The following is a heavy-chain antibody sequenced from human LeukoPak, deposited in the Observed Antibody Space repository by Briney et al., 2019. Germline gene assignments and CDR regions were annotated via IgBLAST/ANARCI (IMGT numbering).Heavy chain of an antibody. V-gene: IGHV3-21*04. J-gene: IGHJ4*02. CDR2: ITRDSIYT. D-gene: IGHD3-9*01. Sequence: GGSLRLSCAASGFTFSNYNMNWVRQTPGKGLEWVSSITRDSIYTFYADSVKGRFTISRDNAKNSLSLQMNSLRAEDTAVYYCAKEEKRYDILTGYPDYWGQGTLVTVSS. CDR1: GFTFSNYN. CDR3: AKEEKRYDILTGYPDY.